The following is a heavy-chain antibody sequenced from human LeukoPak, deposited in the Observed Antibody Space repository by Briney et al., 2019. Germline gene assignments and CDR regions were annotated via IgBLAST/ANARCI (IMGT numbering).Heavy chain of an antibody. CDR1: GYTFTGYY. Sequence: ASVKVSCKASGYTFTGYYMHWVRQAPGQGLEWMGRINPNSGGTNCAQKFQGRVTMTRDTSISTAYMELSRLRSDDTAVYYCASCSSTSCHDAFDIWGQGTMVTVSS. CDR2: INPNSGGT. CDR3: ASCSSTSCHDAFDI. V-gene: IGHV1-2*06. D-gene: IGHD2-2*01. J-gene: IGHJ3*02.